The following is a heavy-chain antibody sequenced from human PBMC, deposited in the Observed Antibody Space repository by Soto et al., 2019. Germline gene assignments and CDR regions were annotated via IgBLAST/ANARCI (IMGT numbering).Heavy chain of an antibody. CDR3: GRGPSPRAPAGGTPYYYAMDV. V-gene: IGHV1-8*02. CDR2: MNPINGAT. J-gene: IGHJ6*02. D-gene: IGHD6-13*01. CDR1: GYDFTAYD. Sequence: QVQLVQSGAEAKQSGASVKVSCKASGYDFTAYDINWVRQASGQGLEWMGWMNPINGATGTARRFQGRVSLSRNTATGTAYLELTSLRSDDTAVYYCGRGPSPRAPAGGTPYYYAMDVWDQGTTVTVSS.